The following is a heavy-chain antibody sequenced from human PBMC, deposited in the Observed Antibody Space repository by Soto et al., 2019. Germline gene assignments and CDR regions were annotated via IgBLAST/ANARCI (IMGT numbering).Heavy chain of an antibody. CDR2: INHSGST. D-gene: IGHD3-16*02. CDR1: GGSFSGYY. J-gene: IGHJ5*02. Sequence: QVQLQQWGAGLLKPSETLSLTCAVYGGSFSGYYWSWIRQPPGKGLEWIGEINHSGSTNYNPSLKSRVTISVDTSKNQFSLKLSSVTAADTAVYYWARWGDYIWGSYRNNWFDPWGQGTLVTVSS. V-gene: IGHV4-34*01. CDR3: ARWGDYIWGSYRNNWFDP.